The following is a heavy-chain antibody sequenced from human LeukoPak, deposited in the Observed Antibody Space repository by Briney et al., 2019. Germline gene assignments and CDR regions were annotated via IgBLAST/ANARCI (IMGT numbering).Heavy chain of an antibody. CDR1: GGTFSSYA. Sequence: SVKVSRKASGGTFSSYAISWVRQAPGQGLEWMGGIIPIFGTANYAQKFQGRVTITTDESTSTAYMELSSLRSEDTAVYYCARDRAVVPAAIWGSAFDPWGQGTLVTVSS. J-gene: IGHJ5*02. D-gene: IGHD2-2*01. V-gene: IGHV1-69*05. CDR2: IIPIFGTA. CDR3: ARDRAVVPAAIWGSAFDP.